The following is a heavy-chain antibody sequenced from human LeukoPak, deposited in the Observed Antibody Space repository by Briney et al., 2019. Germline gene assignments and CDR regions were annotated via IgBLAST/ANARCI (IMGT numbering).Heavy chain of an antibody. CDR2: INPNSGGT. CDR1: GYTFTGYY. Sequence: ASVKVSCKASGYTFTGYYMHWVRQAPGQGLEWMGWINPNSGGTNYAQKFQGRVTMTRDTSISTAYMELSRLRSDDTAVYYCARGPRHCSSTSCYGNYWGQGTLVTVSS. CDR3: ARGPRHCSSTSCYGNY. J-gene: IGHJ4*02. V-gene: IGHV1-2*02. D-gene: IGHD2-2*01.